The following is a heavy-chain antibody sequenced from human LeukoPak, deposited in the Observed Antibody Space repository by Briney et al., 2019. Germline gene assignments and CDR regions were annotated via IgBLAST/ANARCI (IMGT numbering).Heavy chain of an antibody. Sequence: GGSLRLSCAASGFTFSDYYMHWVRQAPGKGLEWVAVVHHDGSERYYADSVKGRFTISRDNSKNTLYVQMDSLRVEDTAVYYCATGSGYYYDHWGQGTLVTVSS. CDR2: VHHDGSER. CDR1: GFTFSDYY. D-gene: IGHD3-22*01. CDR3: ATGSGYYYDH. V-gene: IGHV3-33*08. J-gene: IGHJ4*02.